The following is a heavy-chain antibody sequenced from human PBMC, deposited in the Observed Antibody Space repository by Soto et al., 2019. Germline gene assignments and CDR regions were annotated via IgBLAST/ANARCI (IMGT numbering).Heavy chain of an antibody. D-gene: IGHD3-22*01. CDR2: TYYRSRFFS. CDR3: IRDRYSRSGWLDP. J-gene: IGHJ5*02. CDR1: GDSVSSYSAA. V-gene: IGHV6-1*01. Sequence: QTLSLTSAISGDSVSSYSAAWNWIRQSPSGGLEWLGRTYYRSRFFSDYAESVKSRIITNPDTAKNHFALQLKSVTPEDTAVYSCIRDRYSRSGWLDPWAQGTPVPVSS.